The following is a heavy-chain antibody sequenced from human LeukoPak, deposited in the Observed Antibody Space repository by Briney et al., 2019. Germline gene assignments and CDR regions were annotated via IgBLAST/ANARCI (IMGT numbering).Heavy chain of an antibody. J-gene: IGHJ5*02. V-gene: IGHV4-4*02. CDR2: IYHSGST. CDR3: ASYMITFGGVPGDWFDP. Sequence: PSETLSLTCAVSGGSISSSNWWSWVRQPPGKGLEWIGEIYHSGSTNYNPSLKSRVTISVDKSKNQFSLKLSSVTAADTAVYYCASYMITFGGVPGDWFDPWGQGTLVTVSS. D-gene: IGHD3-16*01. CDR1: GGSISSSNW.